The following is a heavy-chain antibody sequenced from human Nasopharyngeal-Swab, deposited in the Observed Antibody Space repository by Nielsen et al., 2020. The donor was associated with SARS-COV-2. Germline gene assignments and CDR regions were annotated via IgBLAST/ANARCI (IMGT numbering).Heavy chain of an antibody. D-gene: IGHD5-18*01. V-gene: IGHV4-4*02. CDR3: ARGGYWRFDP. Sequence: VRQAPGKGLEWIGEISHGGDTNYNPSLKSRATISLDKSKNQVSLRLSSVTAADTAVYYCARGGYWRFDPWDQGTLVTVSS. CDR2: ISHGGDT. J-gene: IGHJ5*02.